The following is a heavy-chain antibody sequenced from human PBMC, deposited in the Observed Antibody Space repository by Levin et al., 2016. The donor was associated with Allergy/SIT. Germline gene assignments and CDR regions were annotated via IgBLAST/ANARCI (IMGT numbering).Heavy chain of an antibody. D-gene: IGHD3-16*02. CDR1: GYTFTSYY. CDR2: INPSGGST. CDR3: ARIGFRWGGFYRPPYY. V-gene: IGHV1-46*01. Sequence: ASVKVSCKASGYTFTSYYMHWVRQAPGQGLEWMGIINPSGGSTSYAQKFQGRVTMTRDTSTSTVYMELSSLRSEDTAVYYCARIGFRWGGFYRPPYYWGQGTLVTVSS. J-gene: IGHJ4*02.